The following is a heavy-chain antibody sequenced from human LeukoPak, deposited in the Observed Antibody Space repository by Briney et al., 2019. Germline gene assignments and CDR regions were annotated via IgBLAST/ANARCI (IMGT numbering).Heavy chain of an antibody. CDR1: GYTFTSYW. CDR3: ARTTMVRGVTRHFDY. CDR2: IYPGDSDT. V-gene: IGHV5-51*01. D-gene: IGHD3-10*01. J-gene: IGHJ4*02. Sequence: GESLKISCKGSGYTFTSYWIGWVRQMPGKGLEWMGIIYPGDSDTRYSPSFQGQVTISADKSISTAYLQRSSLKASDTAMYYCARTTMVRGVTRHFDYWGQGTLVTVSS.